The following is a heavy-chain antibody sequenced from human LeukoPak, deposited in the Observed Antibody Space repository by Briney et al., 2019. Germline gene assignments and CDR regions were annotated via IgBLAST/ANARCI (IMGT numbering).Heavy chain of an antibody. V-gene: IGHV3-9*01. CDR2: ISWNSGSI. J-gene: IGHJ4*02. D-gene: IGHD1-26*01. CDR3: ARDGGSYPYYFDY. CDR1: GFIFNNYA. Sequence: GGSLRLSCAGSGFIFNNYAMHWVRQPPGKGLEWVSGISWNSGSIDYADSVKGRFTISRDNAKNSLYLQMNSLRAEGTAVYYCARDGGSYPYYFDYWGQGTLVTVSS.